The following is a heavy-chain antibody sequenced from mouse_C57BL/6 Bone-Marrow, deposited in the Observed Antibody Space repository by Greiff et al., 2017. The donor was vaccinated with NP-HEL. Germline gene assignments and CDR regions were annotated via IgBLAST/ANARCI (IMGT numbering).Heavy chain of an antibody. CDR1: GFTFSDAW. Sequence: EVQLVESGGGLVQPGGSMKLSCAASGFTFSDAWMDWVRQSPEKGLEWVAEIRNKANNHASYYAESVKGRFTISRDDSKSSVYLQMNSLRAADSGIYYWTRNYCSRFDYWGQGTTLTVSS. CDR2: IRNKANNHAS. J-gene: IGHJ2*01. D-gene: IGHD1-1*01. V-gene: IGHV6-6*01. CDR3: TRNYCSRFDY.